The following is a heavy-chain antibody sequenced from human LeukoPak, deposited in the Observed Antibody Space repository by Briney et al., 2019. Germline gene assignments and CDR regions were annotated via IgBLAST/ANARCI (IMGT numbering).Heavy chain of an antibody. Sequence: ASVKVSCKASGGTFSKNAIGWVRQAPGQGLEWLGGIIPIYGISNYAQKFHNRVTITADKSTSTAYMELSSLRSEDTAVYYCARNGVVSGYMDVWGKGTTVTVSS. CDR3: ARNGVVSGYMDV. V-gene: IGHV1-69*17. CDR1: GGTFSKNA. J-gene: IGHJ6*03. D-gene: IGHD2-15*01. CDR2: IIPIYGIS.